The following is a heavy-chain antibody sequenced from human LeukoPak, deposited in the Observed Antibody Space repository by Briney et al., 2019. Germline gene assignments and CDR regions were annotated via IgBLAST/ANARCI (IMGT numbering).Heavy chain of an antibody. D-gene: IGHD1-26*01. V-gene: IGHV4-4*09. CDR1: GSSISNYY. Sequence: SETLSLTCTGSGSSISNYYWSWLRQTPEKGLEWMGHIHSSGGSSYYPSLKSRLTLSIDTSRNQLSLKLPSVTAADTAVYFCARLGSYHDFWGQGALVTVSS. J-gene: IGHJ4*02. CDR2: IHSSGGS. CDR3: ARLGSYHDF.